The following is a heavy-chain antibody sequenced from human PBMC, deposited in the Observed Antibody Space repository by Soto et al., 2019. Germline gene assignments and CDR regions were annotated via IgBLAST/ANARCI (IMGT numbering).Heavy chain of an antibody. CDR3: AKDEFYHGSGSYYNPHYFDY. CDR2: ISAGGAST. D-gene: IGHD3-10*01. Sequence: GGSLRLSCAVSGFTFSNYAMNWVRQAPGKGLEWVSGISAGGASTYYAESVRGRFTISRDNSKNTLFLQMNSLRDEDTAVYYCAKDEFYHGSGSYYNPHYFDYWGQGTLVTVSS. J-gene: IGHJ4*02. V-gene: IGHV3-23*01. CDR1: GFTFSNYA.